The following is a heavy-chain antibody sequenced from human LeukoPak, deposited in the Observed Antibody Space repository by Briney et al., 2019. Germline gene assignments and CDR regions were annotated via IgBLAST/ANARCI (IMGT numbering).Heavy chain of an antibody. D-gene: IGHD1/OR15-1a*01. Sequence: SETLSLTCTVSGGSISSSNYYWGWIRQPPGKGLEWIASIYYSGSTYYNPSLKSRVTISVDTAKNQFSLKMSSVTAADTAVYYCARDFGGWVGTNYYYYYYMDVWGKGTTVTISS. CDR1: GGSISSSNYY. CDR2: IYYSGST. CDR3: ARDFGGWVGTNYYYYYYMDV. J-gene: IGHJ6*03. V-gene: IGHV4-39*02.